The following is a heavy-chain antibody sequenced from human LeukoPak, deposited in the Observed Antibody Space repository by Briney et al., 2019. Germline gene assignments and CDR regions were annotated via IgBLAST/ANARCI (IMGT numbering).Heavy chain of an antibody. D-gene: IGHD2-2*01. CDR1: GGSISSSSYY. CDR2: IYYSGST. V-gene: IGHV4-39*01. Sequence: SETLSLTCTVSGGSISSSSYYWSWIRQPPGKGLEWIGSIYYSGSTYYNPSLKSRVTISVDTSKNQFSLKLSSVTAADTAVYYCARLHIVVVPAAPDYYGMDVWGQGTTVTVSS. J-gene: IGHJ6*02. CDR3: ARLHIVVVPAAPDYYGMDV.